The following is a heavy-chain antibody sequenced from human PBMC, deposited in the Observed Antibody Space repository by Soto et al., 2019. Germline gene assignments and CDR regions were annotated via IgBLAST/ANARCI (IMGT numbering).Heavy chain of an antibody. V-gene: IGHV4-31*03. D-gene: IGHD3-22*01. CDR1: GGSINSGGSF. CDR2: LSHTGNT. CDR3: SGGLYEPNWFDS. Sequence: QVQLQESGPGLVKPSQTLSLICTVSGGSINSGGSFWTWIRQHPGRAPEWIEYLSHTGNTYYNPSLKSRFLMPVDRSKTPLSPRLSAETAADKEVLYCSGGLYEPNWFDSWGQGTLVTVSS. J-gene: IGHJ5*01.